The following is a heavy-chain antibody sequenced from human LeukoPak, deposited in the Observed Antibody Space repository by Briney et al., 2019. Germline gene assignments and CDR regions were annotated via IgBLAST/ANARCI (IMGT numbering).Heavy chain of an antibody. CDR1: GFTFSSYG. V-gene: IGHV3-33*01. CDR3: ARVGSGSYFLDGFDI. D-gene: IGHD1-26*01. J-gene: IGHJ3*02. Sequence: GGSLRLSCAASGFTFSSYGMHWVRQAPGKGLEWVAVIWYDGSIKYYADSVKGRFTISRDNPKNTLYLQMNSLGAEDTAAYYCARVGSGSYFLDGFDIWGQGTMVTVSS. CDR2: IWYDGSIK.